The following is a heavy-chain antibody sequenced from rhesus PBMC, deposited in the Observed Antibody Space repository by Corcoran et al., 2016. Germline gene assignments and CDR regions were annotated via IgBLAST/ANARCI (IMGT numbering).Heavy chain of an antibody. D-gene: IGHD1-26*01. Sequence: EVQLVQSGAEVKRPGESLKISCKTSGYSFTSYWISWVRQMPGKGLEWMGAIDPSDSDTSYNPSFQGQATISADTSISTAYLQWSRLKASDTATYYCARGYNWNQGLGYWGQGVLVTVSS. CDR1: GYSFTSYW. CDR2: IDPSDSDT. CDR3: ARGYNWNQGLGY. J-gene: IGHJ4*01. V-gene: IGHV5-20*01.